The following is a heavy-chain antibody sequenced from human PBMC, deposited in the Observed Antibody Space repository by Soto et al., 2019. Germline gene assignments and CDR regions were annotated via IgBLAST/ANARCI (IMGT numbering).Heavy chain of an antibody. V-gene: IGHV3-53*01. Sequence: GGSLRLSCAASGFTVSSNYMSWVRQAPGKGLEWVSVIYSGGSTYYADSVKGRFTISRDNSKNTRYLQMNSLRAEDTAVYYCARTAIHYYDSSGYLEGYYFDYWGQGTLVTVSS. CDR2: IYSGGST. CDR3: ARTAIHYYDSSGYLEGYYFDY. D-gene: IGHD3-22*01. CDR1: GFTVSSNY. J-gene: IGHJ4*02.